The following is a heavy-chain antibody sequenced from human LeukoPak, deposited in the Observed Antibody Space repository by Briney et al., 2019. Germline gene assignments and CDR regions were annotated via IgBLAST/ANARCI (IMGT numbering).Heavy chain of an antibody. J-gene: IGHJ4*02. CDR2: IIPIFGTA. CDR1: GGTFSSYA. D-gene: IGHD3/OR15-3a*01. CDR3: ARDRRGWTTENFDY. Sequence: SVKVSCKASGGTFSSYAISWVRQAPGQGLEWMGGIIPIFGTANYAQKFQGRVTMTRDMSTSTVYMELSSLRSEDTAVYYCARDRRGWTTENFDYWGQGTLVTVSS. V-gene: IGHV1-69*05.